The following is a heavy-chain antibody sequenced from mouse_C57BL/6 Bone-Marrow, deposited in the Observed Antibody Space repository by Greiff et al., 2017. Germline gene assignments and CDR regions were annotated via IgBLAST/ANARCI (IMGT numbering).Heavy chain of an antibody. J-gene: IGHJ3*01. V-gene: IGHV1-81*01. Sequence: QVQLQQSGAELARPGASVKLSCKASGYTFTSYGISWVKQRTGQGLEWIGEIYPRSGNTYYNEKFKGKATLTADKSSSTAYMELLSLTSEDSAVYFCARGPYYSNSVLFAYWGQGTLVTVSA. CDR3: ARGPYYSNSVLFAY. CDR1: GYTFTSYG. D-gene: IGHD2-5*01. CDR2: IYPRSGNT.